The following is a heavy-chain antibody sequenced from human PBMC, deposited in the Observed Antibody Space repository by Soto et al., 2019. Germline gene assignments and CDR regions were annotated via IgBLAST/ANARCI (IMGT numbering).Heavy chain of an antibody. CDR2: IIPIFGTA. CDR3: ARDSRDFRVVIMASFGMDV. J-gene: IGHJ6*02. D-gene: IGHD3-3*01. Sequence: SAKASSKASRGAFSSYAICWVRQANGQGLEWMGGIIPIFGTANYAQKFQGRVTITADESTSTAYMELSSLRSEDTAVYYCARDSRDFRVVIMASFGMDVWGQGTMVTVSS. V-gene: IGHV1-69*01. CDR1: RGAFSSYA.